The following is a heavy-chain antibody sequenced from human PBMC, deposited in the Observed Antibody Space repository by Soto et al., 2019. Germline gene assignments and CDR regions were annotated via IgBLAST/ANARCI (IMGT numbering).Heavy chain of an antibody. J-gene: IGHJ4*02. CDR1: GGSISSGNFY. CDR2: ISYSGST. V-gene: IGHV4-30-4*01. D-gene: IGHD3-3*02. CDR3: ARDEERFWSGPHVS. Sequence: SETLSLTCTVSGGSISSGNFYWSWIRQPPGKGLEWIGYISYSGSTHYNPSLRRRVTMSVDTPKNQFSLRLSSVTAADPAIYYCARDEERFWSGPHVSWGQGTLVTVSS.